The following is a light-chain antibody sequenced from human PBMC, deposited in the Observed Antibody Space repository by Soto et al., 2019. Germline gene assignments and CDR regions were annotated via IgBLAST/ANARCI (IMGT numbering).Light chain of an antibody. CDR1: QSLRSNF. Sequence: EIVLTQSPGTLSVSPGERATLSCAASQSLRSNFLAWYQQKPGQAPRLLIYDASSRAAGIPDRFSGSGSGTDFTLTITRLEPEDFAVYHCQQYGRSPIFTFGPGTKVDIK. CDR3: QQYGRSPIFT. V-gene: IGKV3-20*01. CDR2: DAS. J-gene: IGKJ3*01.